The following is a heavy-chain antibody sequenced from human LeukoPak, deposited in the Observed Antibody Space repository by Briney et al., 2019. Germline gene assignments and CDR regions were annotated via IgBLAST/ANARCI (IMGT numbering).Heavy chain of an antibody. CDR2: MSPNSGNT. Sequence: ASVKVSCKASGYTFTSYDINWVRQATGQGIEWVGWMSPNSGNTGYAQKFQGRVTITRNTSISTAYMELSSLRSEDTAVYYCARARRNYDFWSGILGYWGQGTLVTVSS. D-gene: IGHD3-3*01. CDR1: GYTFTSYD. J-gene: IGHJ4*02. V-gene: IGHV1-8*03. CDR3: ARARRNYDFWSGILGY.